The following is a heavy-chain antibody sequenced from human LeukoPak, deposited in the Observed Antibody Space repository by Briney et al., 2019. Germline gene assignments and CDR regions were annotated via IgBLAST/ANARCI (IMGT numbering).Heavy chain of an antibody. CDR2: ISSSGSTI. V-gene: IGHV3-11*04. J-gene: IGHJ4*02. D-gene: IGHD2-2*01. CDR3: ARPSSTSFTGSFDY. Sequence: GGSLRLSCAASGFTFSDYYMSWIRQAPGKGLEWVSYISSSGSTIYYADSVKGRFTISRDNAKNSLYLQMNNLRAEDTAVYYCARPSSTSFTGSFDYWGQGTLVTVSS. CDR1: GFTFSDYY.